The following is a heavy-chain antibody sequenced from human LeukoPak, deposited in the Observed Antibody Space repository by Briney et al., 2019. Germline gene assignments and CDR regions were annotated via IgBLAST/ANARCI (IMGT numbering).Heavy chain of an antibody. Sequence: PSETLSLTCTVSGGSISSSSYYWSWIRQPPGKGLEWIGYIYYSGSTNYNPSLKSRVTISVDTSKNQFSLKLSSVTAADTAVYYCARVRTDGGYSYGYASQYEDYWGQGTLVTVSS. V-gene: IGHV4-61*05. CDR1: GGSISSSSYY. CDR2: IYYSGST. D-gene: IGHD5-18*01. J-gene: IGHJ4*02. CDR3: ARVRTDGGYSYGYASQYEDY.